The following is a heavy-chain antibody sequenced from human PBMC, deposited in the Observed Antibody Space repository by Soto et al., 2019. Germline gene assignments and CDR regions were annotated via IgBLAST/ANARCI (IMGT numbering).Heavy chain of an antibody. CDR1: GYTFTGYY. Sequence: ASVKVSCKASGYTFTGYYMHWVRQAPGQGLEWMGWINPNSGGTNYAQKFQGWVTMTRDTSISTAYMELSRLRSDDTAVYYCARGGVVVPAAISSWFDPWGQGTLVTVSS. CDR3: ARGGVVVPAAISSWFDP. CDR2: INPNSGGT. V-gene: IGHV1-2*04. J-gene: IGHJ5*02. D-gene: IGHD2-2*01.